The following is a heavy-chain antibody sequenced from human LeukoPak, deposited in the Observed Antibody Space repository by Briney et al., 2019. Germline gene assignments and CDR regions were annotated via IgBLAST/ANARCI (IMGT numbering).Heavy chain of an antibody. CDR2: IYYSGST. J-gene: IGHJ4*02. D-gene: IGHD5-18*01. CDR1: GGSINSYY. CDR3: ARHRYSYGSYYFDY. V-gene: IGHV4-59*01. Sequence: SETLSLTCTVSGGSINSYYWSWIRQPPGKGLEWIGYIYYSGSTNYNPSLTSRVTISVDTSKNQFSLKLSSVTAADTAVYYCARHRYSYGSYYFDYSGQGTRVTVSS.